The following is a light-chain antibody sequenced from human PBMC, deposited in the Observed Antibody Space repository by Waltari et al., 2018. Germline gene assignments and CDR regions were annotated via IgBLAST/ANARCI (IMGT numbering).Light chain of an antibody. CDR1: QGISSY. CDR2: AAS. J-gene: IGKJ4*01. V-gene: IGKV1-8*01. Sequence: AIRMTQSPSSFSASTGDRVTITCRASQGISSYLAWYQQKPGKAPKLLIYAASTLQSGVPSRFSGSGSGTDFTRTISCLQSEDFATYYCQQYYSYPSLTFGGGTKVEIK. CDR3: QQYYSYPSLT.